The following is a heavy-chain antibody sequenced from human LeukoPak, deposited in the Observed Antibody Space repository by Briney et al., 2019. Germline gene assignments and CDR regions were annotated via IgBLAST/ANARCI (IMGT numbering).Heavy chain of an antibody. J-gene: IGHJ6*02. V-gene: IGHV4-39*01. Sequence: SETLSLTCTVSGGSISSSSYYWGWIRQPPGKGLEWIGSIYYSGSTYYNPSLKSRVTISVDTSKNQFSLKLSSVTAADTAVYYCAKGVSSSWYFPHYYGMDVWGQGTTVTVSS. CDR1: GGSISSSSYY. CDR2: IYYSGST. CDR3: AKGVSSSWYFPHYYGMDV. D-gene: IGHD6-13*01.